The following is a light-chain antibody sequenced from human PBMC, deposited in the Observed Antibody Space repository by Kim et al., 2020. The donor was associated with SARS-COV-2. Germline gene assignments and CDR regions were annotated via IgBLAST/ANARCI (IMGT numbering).Light chain of an antibody. CDR3: QSYDSSLSGYV. Sequence: QSVLTEPPSMSGAPGQTVTVSCIGSSSNIGAGDDVHWYQHLPTTAPKLLIYSNGNRPSGVPDRFSGSKSGTSASLASTGLQAEDEADYYCQSYDSSLSGYVFGSGTKVTVL. J-gene: IGLJ1*01. CDR2: SNG. V-gene: IGLV1-40*01. CDR1: SSNIGAGDD.